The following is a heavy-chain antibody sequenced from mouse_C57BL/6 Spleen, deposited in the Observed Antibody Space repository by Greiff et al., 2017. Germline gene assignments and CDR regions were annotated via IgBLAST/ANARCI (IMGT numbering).Heavy chain of an antibody. CDR1: GYSITSGYY. CDR2: ISYDGSN. V-gene: IGHV3-6*01. J-gene: IGHJ1*03. D-gene: IGHD1-1*01. CDR3: ASTLLRNLYFDG. Sequence: EVQLMESGPGLVKPSQSLSLTCSVTGYSITSGYYWNWIRQFPGNKLEWMGYISYDGSNNYNPSLNNRISITRDTSKNQFFLKFNSVTTEDTATYYCASTLLRNLYFDGWGTGTTVTVSS.